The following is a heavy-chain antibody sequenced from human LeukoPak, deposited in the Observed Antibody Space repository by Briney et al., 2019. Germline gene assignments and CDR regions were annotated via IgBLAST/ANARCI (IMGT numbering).Heavy chain of an antibody. CDR3: AKWSMDPVY. Sequence: QPGGSLRLSCAASGFTFSSYAMSWVRQAPGKGLEWVSAISGSGGSTYYAGSVKGRFTISRDNSENTLFLRMNSLRAEDTAVYYCAKWSMDPVYWGQGTLVTVSS. D-gene: IGHD2/OR15-2a*01. CDR1: GFTFSSYA. J-gene: IGHJ4*02. CDR2: ISGSGGST. V-gene: IGHV3-23*01.